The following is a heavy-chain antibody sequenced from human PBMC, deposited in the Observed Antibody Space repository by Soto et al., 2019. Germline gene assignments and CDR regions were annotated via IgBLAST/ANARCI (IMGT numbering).Heavy chain of an antibody. Sequence: GASVKVSCKASGYTFTSYGISWVRQAPGQGLEWMGIINPSAGSTSYAQKFQGRVTITRDTSTSTVYMELSSLRSEDTAVYYCARGPDSSTAYYGPFEYWGQGTLVTVSS. V-gene: IGHV1-46*03. CDR3: ARGPDSSTAYYGPFEY. J-gene: IGHJ4*02. D-gene: IGHD3-9*01. CDR1: GYTFTSYG. CDR2: INPSAGST.